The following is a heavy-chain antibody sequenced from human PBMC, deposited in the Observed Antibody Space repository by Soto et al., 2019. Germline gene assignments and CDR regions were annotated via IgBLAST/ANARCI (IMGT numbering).Heavy chain of an antibody. CDR1: GFTFSDYV. Sequence: VQLVESGGGVVQPGRSLRLSCAASGFTFSDYVMHWVRQAPGKGLEWVAVVSHDGRNTHYADSVKGRFTISRDSAKNAVSLEMLSLRAEDTAVYYCAKGGLQWLVTSDFNHWGQGALVTVSS. CDR2: VSHDGRNT. V-gene: IGHV3-30*18. CDR3: AKGGLQWLVTSDFNH. J-gene: IGHJ4*02. D-gene: IGHD6-19*01.